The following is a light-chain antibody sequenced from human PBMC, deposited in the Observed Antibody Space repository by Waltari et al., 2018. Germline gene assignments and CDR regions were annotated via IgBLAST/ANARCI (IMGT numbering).Light chain of an antibody. J-gene: IGKJ1*01. Sequence: EVVLTQSPGTLSLSPGERATLSCRASQGVGKYLAWYQQRPGQAPRLLLYHTSIRATGIPDRFSGGGYGTDFSLTISRLEPEDFAVYYCQKYDFLPATLGQGTTVEIK. V-gene: IGKV3-20*01. CDR3: QKYDFLPAT. CDR1: QGVGKY. CDR2: HTS.